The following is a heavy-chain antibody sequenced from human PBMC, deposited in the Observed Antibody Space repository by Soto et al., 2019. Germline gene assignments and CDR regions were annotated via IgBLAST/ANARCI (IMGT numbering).Heavy chain of an antibody. CDR3: VGGTGYWGVSDD. Sequence: QVQLVESGGGVIQPGTSLRLSCSASGFAFSTYGMHWVRQAPGKGLEWVAVIWADGSRQFYGDSVKGRFTISRDNSKNTLYLQMNSLRVDDTAVYYCVGGTGYWGVSDDWGQGTLVTVSS. V-gene: IGHV3-33*08. J-gene: IGHJ4*02. CDR2: IWADGSRQ. D-gene: IGHD3-9*01. CDR1: GFAFSTYG.